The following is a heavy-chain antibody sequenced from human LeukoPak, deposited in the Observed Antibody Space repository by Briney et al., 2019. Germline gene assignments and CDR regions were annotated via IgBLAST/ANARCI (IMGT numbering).Heavy chain of an antibody. J-gene: IGHJ4*02. CDR2: ISSSGSTI. V-gene: IGHV3-48*03. CDR1: GFTFSSYE. CDR3: ATYSGAHHKTFDD. Sequence: GGSLRLSCAASGFTFSSYEMNWVRQAPGKGLEWVSYISSSGSTIYYADSVKGRFTISRDNAKNSLYLQMNSLRPEDTALYYCATYSGAHHKTFDDWGQGTLVTVSS. D-gene: IGHD1-26*01.